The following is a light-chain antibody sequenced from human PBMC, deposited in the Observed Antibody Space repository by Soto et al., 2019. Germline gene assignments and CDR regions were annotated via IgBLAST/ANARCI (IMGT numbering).Light chain of an antibody. Sequence: QLVLTQPPSVSGAPGQRVTISCTGSSSNIGAGYDVHWYQQLPGTAPKLLIYGNSNRPSGVPDRFSGSKSGTSASLAITGLQAEDEADYYCQSYDSSLSGYRVFGGGTKLTVL. J-gene: IGLJ3*02. CDR3: QSYDSSLSGYRV. CDR2: GNS. V-gene: IGLV1-40*01. CDR1: SSNIGAGYD.